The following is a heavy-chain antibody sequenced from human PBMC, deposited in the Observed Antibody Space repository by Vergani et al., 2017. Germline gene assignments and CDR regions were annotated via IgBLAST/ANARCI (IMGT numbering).Heavy chain of an antibody. CDR2: ISSSSSYI. V-gene: IGHV3-21*01. CDR3: AKDLRYSSSSKADAFDI. D-gene: IGHD6-13*01. J-gene: IGHJ3*02. CDR1: GYPFSDYG. Sequence: VQLVESGGGEVQPGRSLRLSCSAAGYPFSDYGVHWVRQAPGKGLEWVSSISSSSSYIYYADSVKGRFTISRDNAKNSLYLQMNSLRAEDTAVYYCAKDLRYSSSSKADAFDIWGQGTMVTVSS.